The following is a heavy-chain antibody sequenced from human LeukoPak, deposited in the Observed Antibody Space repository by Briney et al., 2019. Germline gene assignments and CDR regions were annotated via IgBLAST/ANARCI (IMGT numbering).Heavy chain of an antibody. J-gene: IGHJ4*02. V-gene: IGHV4-59*01. D-gene: IGHD5-18*01. Sequence: SETLSLTRAVYGGSFSGYYWSWIRQPPGKGLEWIGYIYYSGSTNYNPSLKSRVTISVDTSKNQFSLKLSSVTAADTAVYYCARDLSGVDTAPGYWGQGTLVTVSS. CDR1: GGSFSGYY. CDR2: IYYSGST. CDR3: ARDLSGVDTAPGY.